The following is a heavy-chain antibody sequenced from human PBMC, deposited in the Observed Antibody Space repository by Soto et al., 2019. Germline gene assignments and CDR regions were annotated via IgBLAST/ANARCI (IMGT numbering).Heavy chain of an antibody. CDR2: IDPSDSYS. CDR1: GESFTPYW. D-gene: IGHD2-2*01. CDR3: ATIMPTAGFDP. V-gene: IGHV5-10-1*01. J-gene: IGHJ5*02. Sequence: GETLTISCKGSGESFTPYWITWVRQMPGKGLEWMGRIDPSDSYSNYNPSFQGHVTISADKSISTAFLQWSSLKASDTAIYYCATIMPTAGFDPWGQGTLVTVSS.